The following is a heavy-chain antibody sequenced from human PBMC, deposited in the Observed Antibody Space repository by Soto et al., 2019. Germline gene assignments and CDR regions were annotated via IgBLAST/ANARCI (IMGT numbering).Heavy chain of an antibody. J-gene: IGHJ4*02. CDR2: INPNSGNI. D-gene: IGHD3-10*01. V-gene: IGHV1-8*01. CDR1: GDTFTTYD. CDR3: ARGRASGSYYLLDY. Sequence: GASVKVSCKASGDTFTTYDINWLRQATGHGLEWMGWINPNSGNIGDAQRFQGRVTMTRDTAIRTAYMEVSSLRSDDTAVYYCARGRASGSYYLLDYWGQGTLVTVSS.